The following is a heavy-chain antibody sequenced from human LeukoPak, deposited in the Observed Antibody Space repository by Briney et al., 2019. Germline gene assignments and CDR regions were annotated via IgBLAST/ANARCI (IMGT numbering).Heavy chain of an antibody. CDR1: GYTLTEFS. Sequence: ASVKVSCKVSGYTLTEFSMRWVRQAPGKGLEWVGGIDPEDGETIYAQKFQGRVTMTEDTSTDTAYMELSSLRAEDTAVYYCATGQVVITLPFDYWGQGTLVTVSS. V-gene: IGHV1-24*01. D-gene: IGHD3-22*01. CDR3: ATGQVVITLPFDY. CDR2: IDPEDGET. J-gene: IGHJ4*02.